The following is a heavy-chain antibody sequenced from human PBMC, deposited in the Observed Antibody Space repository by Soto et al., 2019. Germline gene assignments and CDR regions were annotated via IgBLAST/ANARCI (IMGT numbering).Heavy chain of an antibody. CDR3: SITGYCNGSSCYSRHYYGMDV. J-gene: IGHJ6*02. D-gene: IGHD2-15*01. Sequence: QVRLVQSGAEVKKPGSSVKVSCKVSGGTFSKYSLSWVRQTPGQGLEWMGGITPFVDTSNYAQRFLGRVTITADKSTTPAFLKVRGRKSEDTALYCWSITGYCNGSSCYSRHYYGMDVWGQGTTVTVSS. V-gene: IGHV1-69*06. CDR1: GGTFSKYS. CDR2: ITPFVDTS.